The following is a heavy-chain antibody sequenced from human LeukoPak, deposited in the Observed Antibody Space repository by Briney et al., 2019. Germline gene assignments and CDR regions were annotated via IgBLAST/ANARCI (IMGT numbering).Heavy chain of an antibody. Sequence: GGSLRLSCAASGFTFSRYGMNWVRQAPGKGLEWVSSISSSSSYIYYADSVKGRFTISRDNAKNSLYLQMNSLRAEDTAVYYCARDYDYGDYVDYWGQGTLVTVSS. V-gene: IGHV3-21*01. D-gene: IGHD4-17*01. CDR1: GFTFSRYG. CDR3: ARDYDYGDYVDY. J-gene: IGHJ4*02. CDR2: ISSSSSYI.